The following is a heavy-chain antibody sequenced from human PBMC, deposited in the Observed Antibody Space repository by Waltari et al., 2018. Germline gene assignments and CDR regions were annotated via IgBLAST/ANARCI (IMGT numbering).Heavy chain of an antibody. Sequence: QVQLQESGQGLVKPSGTLSLTCAVSGDSISGNYWWSWVRQSPEKGLEWIGQVHHSGKTHYNPSLQSRVTISLDKPKNQFSLNLNSVTAADTAVYVCAGDRAIGLFFDYWGRGTLVTVSS. J-gene: IGHJ4*02. V-gene: IGHV4-4*02. CDR2: VHHSGKT. CDR1: GDSISGNYW. D-gene: IGHD2-2*01. CDR3: AGDRAIGLFFDY.